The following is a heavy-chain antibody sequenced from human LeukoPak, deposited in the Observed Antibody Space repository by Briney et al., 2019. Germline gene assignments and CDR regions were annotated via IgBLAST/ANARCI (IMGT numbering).Heavy chain of an antibody. CDR2: ISGSGSHT. D-gene: IGHD1-1*01. Sequence: PGGSLRLSCAASGFSFGSYAMGWTRQAPGQGLEWVSAISGSGSHTNYAESVKGRFTISRDNSKNILYLHMGSLTVADTAVYYCGSGPVGTTVPWGQGTLVTVSS. V-gene: IGHV3-23*01. J-gene: IGHJ5*02. CDR3: GSGPVGTTVP. CDR1: GFSFGSYA.